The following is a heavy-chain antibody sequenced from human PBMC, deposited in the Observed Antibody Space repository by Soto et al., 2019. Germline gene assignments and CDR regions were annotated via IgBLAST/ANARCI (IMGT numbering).Heavy chain of an antibody. CDR3: ARADTAMVAYYCYYGMDV. J-gene: IGHJ6*02. D-gene: IGHD5-18*01. Sequence: ASVKVSCKASGYTFTSYYMHWVRQAPGQGLEWMGIINPSGGSTSYAQKFQGRVTMTRDTSTSTVYMELSSLRSEDTAVYYCARADTAMVAYYCYYGMDVWGQGNTVTVSS. CDR1: GYTFTSYY. CDR2: INPSGGST. V-gene: IGHV1-46*01.